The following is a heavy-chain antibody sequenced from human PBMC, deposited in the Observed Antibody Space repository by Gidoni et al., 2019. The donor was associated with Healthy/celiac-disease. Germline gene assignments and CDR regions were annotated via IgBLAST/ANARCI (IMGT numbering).Heavy chain of an antibody. V-gene: IGHV4-39*01. Sequence: QLQLQESGPGLVKPSETLSLTCTVSGGSISSSSYYWGWIRQPPGKGLEWIGSIYYSGSTYYNPSLKSRVTISVDTSKNQFSLKLSSVTAADTAVYYCARVGSGYYYGMDVWGQGTTVTVSS. CDR1: GGSISSSSYY. CDR2: IYYSGST. J-gene: IGHJ6*02. D-gene: IGHD6-19*01. CDR3: ARVGSGYYYGMDV.